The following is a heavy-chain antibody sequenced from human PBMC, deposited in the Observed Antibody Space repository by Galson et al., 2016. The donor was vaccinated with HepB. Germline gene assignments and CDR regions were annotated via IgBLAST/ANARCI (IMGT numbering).Heavy chain of an antibody. CDR1: GDSISNVGRH. J-gene: IGHJ6*03. Sequence: ETLSLTCTVSGDSISNVGRHWGWFRQSPGMSPEYIGSIHSSGTSYYNPSLTSRVTVSADTSRNQFFLRLNSVTAADTAVYYCATGLAVAGKYYYYYMDVWGNGTTVTVSS. CDR2: IHSSGTS. D-gene: IGHD6-19*01. V-gene: IGHV4-39*01. CDR3: ATGLAVAGKYYYYYMDV.